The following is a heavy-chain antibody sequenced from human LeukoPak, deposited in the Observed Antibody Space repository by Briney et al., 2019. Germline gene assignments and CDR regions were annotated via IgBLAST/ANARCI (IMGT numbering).Heavy chain of an antibody. CDR1: GFTFSSYA. Sequence: GGSLRLSCAASGFTFSSYAMSWVRQAPGKGLEWVSGISGSGGSTYYADSVKGRFTISRDNSKNTLNLQMNSLRAEDTAVYYCAREPRHYDVSGDAFDIWGQGTMVTVSS. D-gene: IGHD3-10*01. J-gene: IGHJ3*02. CDR2: ISGSGGST. CDR3: AREPRHYDVSGDAFDI. V-gene: IGHV3-23*01.